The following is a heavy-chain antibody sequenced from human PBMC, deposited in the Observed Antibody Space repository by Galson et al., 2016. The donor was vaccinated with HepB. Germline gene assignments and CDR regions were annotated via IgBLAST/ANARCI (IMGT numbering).Heavy chain of an antibody. V-gene: IGHV3-33*06. Sequence: SLRLSCAASGFTVTDHYMTWIRQAPGKGLEWVSLIWFDGTNEYYADSVKGRFTISRDNSKNILYLQMDSLRAEDTAVYYCAKLLIDSGSFGNTWGLPDSFDFWGPGTMVTVSS. J-gene: IGHJ3*01. CDR2: IWFDGTNE. CDR3: AKLLIDSGSFGNTWGLPDSFDF. CDR1: GFTVTDHY. D-gene: IGHD3-16*01.